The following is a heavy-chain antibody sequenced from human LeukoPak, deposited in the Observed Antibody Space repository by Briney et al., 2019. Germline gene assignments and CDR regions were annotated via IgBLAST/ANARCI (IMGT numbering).Heavy chain of an antibody. CDR2: IYPGGGVI. V-gene: IGHV3-11*01. J-gene: IGHJ4*02. Sequence: GGSLRLSCAASGLTLSDCYMSWIRQAPGKGLECVAYIYPGGGVIYYADSVKGRFTIFRDNTKNSLYLQMSSLRAEDTAIYYCARDYHNNGHDYWGLGTLVTVSS. D-gene: IGHD2-8*01. CDR3: ARDYHNNGHDY. CDR1: GLTLSDCY.